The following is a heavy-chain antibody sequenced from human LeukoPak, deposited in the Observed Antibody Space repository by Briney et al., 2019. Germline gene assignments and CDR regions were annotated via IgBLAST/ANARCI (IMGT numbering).Heavy chain of an antibody. J-gene: IGHJ4*02. CDR3: AKPPYGRDVYNYFDY. CDR2: ISGSGGST. D-gene: IGHD5-24*01. V-gene: IGHV3-23*01. Sequence: GGSLRLSCTISGYFFPNAWLNWVRQAPGKGLEWVSAISGSGGSTYYADSVKGRFTISRDNSKNTLYLQMNSLRVEDTAVYYCAKPPYGRDVYNYFDYWGQGTPVTVSS. CDR1: GYFFPNA.